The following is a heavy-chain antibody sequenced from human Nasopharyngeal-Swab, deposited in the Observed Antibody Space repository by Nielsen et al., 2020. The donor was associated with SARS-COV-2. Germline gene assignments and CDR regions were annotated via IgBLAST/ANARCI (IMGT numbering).Heavy chain of an antibody. D-gene: IGHD3-3*01. CDR1: GGSISSYY. Sequence: SETLSLTCTVSGGSISSYYWSWIRQPPGKGLEWIGYIYYSGSTNYNPSLKSRVTISVDTSKNQFSLKLSSVTAADTAVYYCARSEVTYYYYYYGMDVWGQGTTVTVSS. J-gene: IGHJ6*02. CDR3: ARSEVTYYYYYYGMDV. CDR2: IYYSGST. V-gene: IGHV4-59*08.